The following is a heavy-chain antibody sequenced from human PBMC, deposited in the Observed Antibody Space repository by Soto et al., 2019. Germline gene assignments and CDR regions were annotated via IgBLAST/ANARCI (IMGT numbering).Heavy chain of an antibody. CDR3: ARRYNWFDP. J-gene: IGHJ5*02. CDR1: GGSISSTTYY. Sequence: QLQLQESGPGLVKPSETLSLTCTVSGGSISSTTYYWNWIRQSPGKGLEWIGSIYDSGSTFYIPSLKSRVIISVDTSKNQFSLNLSAVTAADTAVYYCARRYNWFDPWGQGTLFTVSS. V-gene: IGHV4-39*01. CDR2: IYDSGST.